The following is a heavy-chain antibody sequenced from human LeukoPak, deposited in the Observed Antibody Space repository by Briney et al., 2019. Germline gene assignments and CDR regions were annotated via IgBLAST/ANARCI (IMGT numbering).Heavy chain of an antibody. CDR1: GYTFTGYY. V-gene: IGHV1-2*02. CDR3: ARTPCSGGSCYSSWFDP. J-gene: IGHJ5*02. D-gene: IGHD2-15*01. CDR2: INPNSGGT. Sequence: ASVKVSCKASGYTFTGYYMHWVRQAPGQGLEWMGWINPNSGGTNYAQKFQGRVTMTRDTSISTAYMELSRLRSDDTAVYYCARTPCSGGSCYSSWFDPWGQGTLVTVSS.